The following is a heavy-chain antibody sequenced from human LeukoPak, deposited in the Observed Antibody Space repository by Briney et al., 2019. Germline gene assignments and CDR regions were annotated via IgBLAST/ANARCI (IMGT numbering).Heavy chain of an antibody. CDR2: IWYDGSNK. CDR3: AREGSLEYYFDY. J-gene: IGHJ4*02. D-gene: IGHD3-10*01. CDR1: GFTFSSYG. Sequence: AGGSLRLSCAASGFTFSSYGMHWVRQAPGKGLEWVAVIWYDGSNKYYADSVKGRFTISRDNAKNTLYLQMNGLRAEDTAVYYCAREGSLEYYFDYWGRGTLVTVSS. V-gene: IGHV3-33*01.